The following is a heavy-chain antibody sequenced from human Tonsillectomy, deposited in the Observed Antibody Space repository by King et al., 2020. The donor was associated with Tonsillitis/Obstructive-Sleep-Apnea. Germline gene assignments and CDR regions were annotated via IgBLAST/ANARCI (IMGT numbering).Heavy chain of an antibody. CDR1: GYTFTNYW. Sequence: VQLVESGAEVKKPGESLKISCQGSGYTFTNYWIGWVRQMPGKGLDWMGIIYPGDSDTRYSPSFQGKVTISADKSSSTAYLQWIRLKASDTAMYFCARLGPHYGDTPFDYWGQGTLVPVSS. V-gene: IGHV5-51*01. D-gene: IGHD4-17*01. J-gene: IGHJ4*02. CDR2: IYPGDSDT. CDR3: ARLGPHYGDTPFDY.